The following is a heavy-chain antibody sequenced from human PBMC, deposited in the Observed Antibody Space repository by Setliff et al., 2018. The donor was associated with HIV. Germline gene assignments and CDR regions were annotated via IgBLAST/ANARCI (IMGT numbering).Heavy chain of an antibody. CDR2: ISAYNGYT. CDR3: ARGDVRLRWSSGEFDI. J-gene: IGHJ3*02. Sequence: GASVKVSCKASDYTFTNYGISWVRQAPGQWLEWMGWISAYNGYTNYAQKLQGRVTMTTDTSTSTAYMELRSLRSDDTAVYYCARGDVRLRWSSGEFDIWGQGTMVTVSS. D-gene: IGHD4-17*01. V-gene: IGHV1-18*01. CDR1: DYTFTNYG.